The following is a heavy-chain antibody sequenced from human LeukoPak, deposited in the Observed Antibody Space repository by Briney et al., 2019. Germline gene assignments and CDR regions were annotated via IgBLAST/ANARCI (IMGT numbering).Heavy chain of an antibody. CDR2: ISGSGGST. Sequence: GGSLRLSCAASGFTFSSYAMSWVRQAPGKGLEWVSAISGSGGSTYYADSVKGRFTISRDNSKNTLYLQMNSLRAEDTAVYYCAKLSSRITMIGSTVDYWGQGTLVTVSS. J-gene: IGHJ4*02. CDR1: GFTFSSYA. CDR3: AKLSSRITMIGSTVDY. V-gene: IGHV3-23*01. D-gene: IGHD3-22*01.